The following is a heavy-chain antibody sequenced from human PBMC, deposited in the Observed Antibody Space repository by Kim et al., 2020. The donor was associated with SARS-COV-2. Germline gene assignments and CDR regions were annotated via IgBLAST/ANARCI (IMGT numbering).Heavy chain of an antibody. Sequence: GGSLRLSCAASGFNFRDYAMHWVRQAPGKGLEWVAVIWYDGSRKYYADSVKGRFTISRDNSKNTLNLQMNSVRVEDTGVYYCARESLEAPNRSDAFEVWGQGTTVTVSS. D-gene: IGHD3-16*02. V-gene: IGHV3-33*01. CDR3: ARESLEAPNRSDAFEV. J-gene: IGHJ3*01. CDR2: IWYDGSRK. CDR1: GFNFRDYA.